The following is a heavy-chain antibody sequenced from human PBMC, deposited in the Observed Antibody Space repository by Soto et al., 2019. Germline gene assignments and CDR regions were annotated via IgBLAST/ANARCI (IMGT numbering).Heavy chain of an antibody. CDR2: ISGSGGST. V-gene: IGHV3-23*01. CDR3: ATSWEYQLLFDI. CDR1: GFTFSSYA. J-gene: IGHJ3*02. D-gene: IGHD2-2*01. Sequence: GGSLRLSCAASGFTFSSYAMSWVRQAPGKGLEWVSAISGSGGSTYCADSVKGRFTISRDNSKNTLYLQMNSLRAEDTAVYYCATSWEYQLLFDIWGQGTMVTVSS.